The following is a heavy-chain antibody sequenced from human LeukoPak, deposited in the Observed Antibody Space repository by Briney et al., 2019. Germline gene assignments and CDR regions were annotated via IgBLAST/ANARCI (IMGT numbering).Heavy chain of an antibody. J-gene: IGHJ4*02. V-gene: IGHV4-34*01. CDR2: INHSGST. CDR3: AREVGATSSTNYYFDY. CDR1: GGSFSGYY. Sequence: SETLSLTCAVYGGSFSGYYWSWIRQAPGKGLEWIGEINHSGSTNYNPSIKSRVTISVDTSKNQVSLKLSSVNAADTAVYYCAREVGATSSTNYYFDYWGQGTLVTVSS. D-gene: IGHD1-26*01.